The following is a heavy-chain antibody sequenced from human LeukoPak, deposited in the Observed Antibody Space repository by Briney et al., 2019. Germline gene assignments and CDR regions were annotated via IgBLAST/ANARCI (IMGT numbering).Heavy chain of an antibody. Sequence: ASVKVSCKASGYTFTSYDINWVRQATGQGLAWMGWMNPNSGNTGYAQKFQGRVTITRNTSISTAYMELSSLRSEDTAVYYCARVSVLRFLEWLHYYMDVWGKGTTVTVYS. CDR1: GYTFTSYD. V-gene: IGHV1-8*03. J-gene: IGHJ6*03. D-gene: IGHD3-3*01. CDR2: MNPNSGNT. CDR3: ARVSVLRFLEWLHYYMDV.